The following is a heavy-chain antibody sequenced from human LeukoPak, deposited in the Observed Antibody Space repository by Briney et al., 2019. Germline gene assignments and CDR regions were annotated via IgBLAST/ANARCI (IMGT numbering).Heavy chain of an antibody. CDR1: GFTFSSYW. CDR2: IKKDGSEK. J-gene: IGHJ6*03. V-gene: IGHV3-7*01. CDR3: ASGSYGSGFYYFYYMDV. D-gene: IGHD3-10*01. Sequence: GGSLRLSCAASGFTFSSYWMSWVRQAPGKGLEWVANIKKDGSEKYYVDSVKGRFTISRDNAKNSVSLQMNSLRAEDTAVYYCASGSYGSGFYYFYYMDVWGKGTTVTVSS.